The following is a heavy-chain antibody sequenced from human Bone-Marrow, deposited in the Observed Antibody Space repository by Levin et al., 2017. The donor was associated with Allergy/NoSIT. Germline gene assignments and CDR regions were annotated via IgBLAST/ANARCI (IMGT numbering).Heavy chain of an antibody. D-gene: IGHD3-3*01. CDR2: ISWNSGSI. CDR1: GFTFDDYA. V-gene: IGHV3-9*01. J-gene: IGHJ3*01. Sequence: GGSLRLSCTVSGFTFDDYAMHWVRQAPGKGLEWVSGISWNSGSIGYADSVKGRFTISRDNAKNSLYLQMNSLRPEDTAFYYCAKDTIFELGNRREGVFDVWGHGTMVIVSS. CDR3: AKDTIFELGNRREGVFDV.